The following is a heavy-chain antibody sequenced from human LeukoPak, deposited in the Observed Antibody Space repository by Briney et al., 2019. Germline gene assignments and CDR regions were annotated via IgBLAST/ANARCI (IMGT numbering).Heavy chain of an antibody. Sequence: GESLKISCKGSGYSFTSYWIGWVRQMPGKGLEWMGIIYPGDSDTRYSPSFQGQVTISADKSISTAYLQWSSLKALDTAMYYCARATVPAVFRGWFDPWGQGTLVTVSS. CDR1: GYSFTSYW. V-gene: IGHV5-51*01. CDR2: IYPGDSDT. J-gene: IGHJ5*02. CDR3: ARATVPAVFRGWFDP. D-gene: IGHD2-2*01.